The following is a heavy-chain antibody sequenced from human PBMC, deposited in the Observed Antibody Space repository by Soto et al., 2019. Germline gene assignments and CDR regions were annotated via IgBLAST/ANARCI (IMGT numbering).Heavy chain of an antibody. D-gene: IGHD2-15*01. Sequence: EVQLVESGGGLIQPGGSLRLSCAASGFALSDNWMHWVRQAPGKGLMCVSRINTDGKSTNSADAVKSRFTISRDIGKNTLILKRDDLRAEDTAVYYCARGNIPFTYCSCGSCYYIYFWGQGTLVAVSS. CDR3: ARGNIPFTYCSCGSCYYIYF. CDR2: INTDGKST. CDR1: GFALSDNW. V-gene: IGHV3-74*02. J-gene: IGHJ4*02.